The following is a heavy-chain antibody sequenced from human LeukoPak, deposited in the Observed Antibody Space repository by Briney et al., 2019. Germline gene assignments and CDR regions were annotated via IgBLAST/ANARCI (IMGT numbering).Heavy chain of an antibody. D-gene: IGHD3-10*01. CDR3: ARHHGSGSYYYFDH. CDR1: GGAASSYY. Sequence: PSETLSLTCTVSGGAASSYYWSWIRQPPGKGLEWLGDIYGSGSTDYNPSLKSRVTISGDTSKTQLSLKLSSVTAADTAVYYCARHHGSGSYYYFDHWGQGTLVTVSS. CDR2: IYGSGST. V-gene: IGHV4-59*08. J-gene: IGHJ4*02.